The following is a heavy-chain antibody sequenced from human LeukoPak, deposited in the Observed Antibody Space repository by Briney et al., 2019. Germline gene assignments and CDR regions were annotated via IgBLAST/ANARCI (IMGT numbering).Heavy chain of an antibody. CDR2: IYHSGST. CDR1: GGSISSSNW. D-gene: IGHD6-6*01. CDR3: ARADSSIAARLSRSSIFNYYYYMDV. V-gene: IGHV4-4*02. J-gene: IGHJ6*03. Sequence: SGTLSLTCAVSGGSISSSNWWSWVRQPPGKGLEWIGEIYHSGSTNYNPSLKSRVTISVDKSKNQFSLNLSSVTAADTAVYYCARADSSIAARLSRSSIFNYYYYMDVWGKGTTVTVSS.